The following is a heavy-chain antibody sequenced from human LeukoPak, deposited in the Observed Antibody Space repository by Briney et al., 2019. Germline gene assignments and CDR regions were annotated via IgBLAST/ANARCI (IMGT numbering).Heavy chain of an antibody. D-gene: IGHD3-9*01. CDR3: ARELTGYYYYYYGVDV. CDR2: INHSGST. Sequence: PSESLSLTCAVYDGSFSGYYWSWIRQPPGKGLEWIGEINHSGSTNYNPSLKSRVTISVDTSKNQFSLKLSSVTAADTAVYYCARELTGYYYYYYGVDVWGQGTTVTVSS. V-gene: IGHV4-34*01. J-gene: IGHJ6*02. CDR1: DGSFSGYY.